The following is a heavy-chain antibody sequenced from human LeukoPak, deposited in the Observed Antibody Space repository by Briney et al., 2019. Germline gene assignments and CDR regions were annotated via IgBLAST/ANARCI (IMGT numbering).Heavy chain of an antibody. CDR1: EFTFSSYW. Sequence: GGSLRLSCAAPEFTFSSYWMSWVRQAPGKGLEWVANIKQDGGQIYYLDSVKGRFTVSRDNAKNSLYLQMNSLRAEDTAVYYCARLGARQMLEYWGQGTLVTVSS. J-gene: IGHJ4*02. CDR2: IKQDGGQI. CDR3: ARLGARQMLEY. V-gene: IGHV3-7*01. D-gene: IGHD4-17*01.